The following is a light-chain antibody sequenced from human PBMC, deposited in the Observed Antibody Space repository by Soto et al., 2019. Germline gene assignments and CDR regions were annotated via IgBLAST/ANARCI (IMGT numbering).Light chain of an antibody. CDR2: KAS. J-gene: IGKJ1*01. Sequence: EIQMTQSPSTLSASVGDRVTITCRASQSISNWLAWYQQKPGKAPKLLIYKASSLESGVPSRFSGSGSGTEFTLTISSLQPEDVATYYCQKYNSAPWTFGQGTKVDIK. V-gene: IGKV1-5*03. CDR3: QKYNSAPWT. CDR1: QSISNW.